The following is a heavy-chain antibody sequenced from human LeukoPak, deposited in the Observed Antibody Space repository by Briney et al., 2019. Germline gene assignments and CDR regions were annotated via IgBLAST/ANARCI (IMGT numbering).Heavy chain of an antibody. Sequence: PGGSLRLSCAASGFTFSSYGMHWVRQAPGKGLEWVAFIRYDGSNKYYADSVKGRFTISRDNSKNTLYLQMNSLRAEDTAVYYCAKTGKYGAARPRYYYYMDVWGKGTTVTVSS. CDR3: AKTGKYGAARPRYYYYMDV. CDR2: IRYDGSNK. V-gene: IGHV3-30*02. J-gene: IGHJ6*03. CDR1: GFTFSSYG. D-gene: IGHD6-6*01.